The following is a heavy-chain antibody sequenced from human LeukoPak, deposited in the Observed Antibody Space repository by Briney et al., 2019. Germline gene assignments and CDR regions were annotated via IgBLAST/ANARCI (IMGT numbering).Heavy chain of an antibody. V-gene: IGHV1-46*01. CDR1: EYIFTSHY. Sequence: GASVKVSCKASEYIFTSHYMYWVRQPPGQGLDWMGIINPSGGSTIYAQKFQGRVTMTRDTSTSTVYMELSSLRSEDTAVYYCARESDRGCDYWGQGTLVTVSS. CDR2: INPSGGST. CDR3: ARESDRGCDY. J-gene: IGHJ4*02.